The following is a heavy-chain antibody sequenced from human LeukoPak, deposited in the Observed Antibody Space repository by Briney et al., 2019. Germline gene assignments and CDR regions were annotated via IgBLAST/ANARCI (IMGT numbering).Heavy chain of an antibody. CDR1: GYTFTGYY. J-gene: IGHJ5*02. Sequence: ASVKVSCKASGYTFTGYYMHWVRQAPGQGLEWMGWINPNSGNTGYAQKFQGRVTMTRNTSISTAYKELSSLRSEDTAVYYCARGPPSYNWFDPWGQGTLVTVSS. CDR3: ARGPPSYNWFDP. CDR2: INPNSGNT. V-gene: IGHV1-8*02.